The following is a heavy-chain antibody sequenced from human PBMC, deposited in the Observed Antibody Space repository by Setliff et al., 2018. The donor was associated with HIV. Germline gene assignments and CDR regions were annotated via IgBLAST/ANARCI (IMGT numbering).Heavy chain of an antibody. D-gene: IGHD3-22*01. V-gene: IGHV4-61*01. CDR1: GGSISSANYY. Sequence: SETLSLTCTVSGGSISSANYYWSWFRQPPGKGLEWIGYIYHNGNTNYNPSLRSRVTMSIDTSKNQFFLKLSSVTALDTATYYCARMGNSYDSSGSYDYFDYWGQGTLVTVSS. CDR2: IYHNGNT. CDR3: ARMGNSYDSSGSYDYFDY. J-gene: IGHJ4*02.